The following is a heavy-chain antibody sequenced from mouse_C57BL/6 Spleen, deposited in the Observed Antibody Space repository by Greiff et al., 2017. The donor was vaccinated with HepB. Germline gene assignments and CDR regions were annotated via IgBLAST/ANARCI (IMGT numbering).Heavy chain of an antibody. D-gene: IGHD2-4*01. CDR3: TGGDYDDYLDY. V-gene: IGHV1-15*01. CDR1: GYTFTDYE. CDR2: IDPETGGT. Sequence: QVQLQQSGAELVRPGASVTLSCKASGYTFTDYEMHWVKQTPVHGLEWIGAIDPETGGTAYNQKFKGKAILTADKSSSTAYMELRSLTSEDSAVYYCTGGDYDDYLDYWGQGTTLTVSS. J-gene: IGHJ2*01.